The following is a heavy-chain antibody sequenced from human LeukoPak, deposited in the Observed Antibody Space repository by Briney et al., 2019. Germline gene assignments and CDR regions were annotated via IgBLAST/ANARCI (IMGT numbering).Heavy chain of an antibody. Sequence: PGGSLRLSCAASGFTVSSNYMSWVRQAPGKGLEWVSVIYSGGSTYYADSVKGRFTISRHNSKNTLYLQMNSLRAEDTAAYYCARDLSRAPYYYGMDVWGQGTTVTVSS. V-gene: IGHV3-53*04. CDR3: ARDLSRAPYYYGMDV. CDR1: GFTVSSNY. CDR2: IYSGGST. J-gene: IGHJ6*02.